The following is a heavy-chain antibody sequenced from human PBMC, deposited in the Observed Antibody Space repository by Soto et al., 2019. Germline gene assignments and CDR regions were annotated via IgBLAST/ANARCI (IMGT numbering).Heavy chain of an antibody. V-gene: IGHV4-34*01. CDR3: AREGWTYCSSTSCSTYYYYYGMDV. CDR2: INHSGST. J-gene: IGHJ6*02. Sequence: QVQLQQWGAGLLKPSETLSLTCAVYGGSFSGYYWSWIRQPPGKGLEWIGEINHSGSTNYNPSLKSRVTISVDTSKNQCSLKLSSVTAADTAVYYCAREGWTYCSSTSCSTYYYYYGMDVWGQGTTVTVSS. D-gene: IGHD2-2*01. CDR1: GGSFSGYY.